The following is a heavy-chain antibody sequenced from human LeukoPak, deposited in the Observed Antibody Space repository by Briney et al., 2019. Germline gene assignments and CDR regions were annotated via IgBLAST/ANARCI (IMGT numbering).Heavy chain of an antibody. CDR1: GYSISSGYY. J-gene: IGHJ4*02. CDR3: ARVGYCSSTSCFLSSLFDY. V-gene: IGHV4-38-2*02. D-gene: IGHD2-2*01. Sequence: KPSETLCLTCTVSGYSISSGYYWGWIRQPPGKELEWIGSIYDSGSTYYNPSLKSRVTISVDTSKNQFSLKLSSVTAADTAVYYCARVGYCSSTSCFLSSLFDYWGQGTLVTVSS. CDR2: IYDSGST.